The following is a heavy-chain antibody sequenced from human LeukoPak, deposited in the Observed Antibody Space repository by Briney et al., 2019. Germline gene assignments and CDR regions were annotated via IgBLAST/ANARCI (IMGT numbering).Heavy chain of an antibody. Sequence: GGSLRLPCPASGFTFGDYCMSWFRQAPGKGLEWVGFIRSKAYGGTTEYAASVKGRFTISRDDSKSIAYLQMNSLKTEDTAVYYCARDPNYGSGSYVWGQGTLVTVSS. CDR1: GFTFGDYC. CDR3: ARDPNYGSGSYV. D-gene: IGHD3-10*01. V-gene: IGHV3-49*03. J-gene: IGHJ4*02. CDR2: IRSKAYGGTT.